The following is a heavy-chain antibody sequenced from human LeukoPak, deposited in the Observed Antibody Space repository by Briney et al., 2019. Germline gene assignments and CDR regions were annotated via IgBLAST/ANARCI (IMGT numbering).Heavy chain of an antibody. V-gene: IGHV3-48*04. D-gene: IGHD1-26*01. J-gene: IGHJ3*01. Sequence: GGSLRLSCAASGFTFSSYSMNWVRQAPGKGLEWVSYISSSSSTIYYADSVKGRFTISRDNAKNSLYLQMNSLRAEDTAVYYCAKGVGYRAFDVWGQGTMVTVSS. CDR2: ISSSSSTI. CDR1: GFTFSSYS. CDR3: AKGVGYRAFDV.